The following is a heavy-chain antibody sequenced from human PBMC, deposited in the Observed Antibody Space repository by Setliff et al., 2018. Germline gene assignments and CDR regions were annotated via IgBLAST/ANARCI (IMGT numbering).Heavy chain of an antibody. D-gene: IGHD6-19*01. J-gene: IGHJ6*03. Sequence: SETLSLTCGVSGYSISSGYDWGWIRQPPGKGLEWIGSIYYGGTTFYNPSLKSRVTISVDTSKNQFSLRLSSVTAADMAVYYCAREQWLDPPGYYYMDVWAKGTTVTVSS. V-gene: IGHV4-38-2*02. CDR1: GYSISSGYD. CDR2: IYYGGTT. CDR3: AREQWLDPPGYYYMDV.